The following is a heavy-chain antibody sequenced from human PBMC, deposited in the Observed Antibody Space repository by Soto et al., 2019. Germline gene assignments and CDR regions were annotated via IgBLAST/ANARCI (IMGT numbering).Heavy chain of an antibody. V-gene: IGHV6-1*01. CDR3: ARDHFADQWLGYFDY. Sequence: SQTLSLTCVISGDSVSSNSAAWNWIRQSPSRGLEWLGRTYYRSKWYNDYAVSVKSRIAINPDTSENQFSLQLNSVSPEDTAVYYCARDHFADQWLGYFDYWGQGTLVTVSS. D-gene: IGHD6-19*01. J-gene: IGHJ4*02. CDR2: TYYRSKWYN. CDR1: GDSVSSNSAA.